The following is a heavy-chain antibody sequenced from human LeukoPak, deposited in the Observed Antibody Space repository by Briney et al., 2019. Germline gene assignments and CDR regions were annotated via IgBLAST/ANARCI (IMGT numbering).Heavy chain of an antibody. CDR3: ALWFGDASGFDP. CDR2: MNPNSGNT. Sequence: GASVKVSCKASGYTFTSYDINWVRQATGQGLEWMGWMNPNSGNTGYAQKFQGRVTMTRYTSISTAYMELSSLRSEDTAVYYCALWFGDASGFDPWGQGTLVTVSS. V-gene: IGHV1-8*01. D-gene: IGHD3-10*01. CDR1: GYTFTSYD. J-gene: IGHJ5*02.